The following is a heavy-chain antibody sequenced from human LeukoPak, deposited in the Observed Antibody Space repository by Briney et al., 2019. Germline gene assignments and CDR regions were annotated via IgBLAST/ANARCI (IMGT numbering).Heavy chain of an antibody. Sequence: SETLSLTCAVYGGSFSGYYWSWIRQPPGKGLEWIGEINHSGSTNYNPSLKSRVTMSVDTSKNQFSLKLSSVTAADTAVYYCAREGDSSGYYYSPPLLDYWGQGTLVTVSS. J-gene: IGHJ4*02. CDR3: AREGDSSGYYYSPPLLDY. V-gene: IGHV4-34*01. D-gene: IGHD3-22*01. CDR2: INHSGST. CDR1: GGSFSGYY.